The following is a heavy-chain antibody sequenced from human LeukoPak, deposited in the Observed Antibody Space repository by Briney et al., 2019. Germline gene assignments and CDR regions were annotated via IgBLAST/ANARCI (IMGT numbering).Heavy chain of an antibody. CDR2: ISAYNGNT. D-gene: IGHD5-24*01. CDR3: ARVVRLQDEMDDYYYGMDV. CDR1: GYTFTSYG. J-gene: IGHJ6*04. Sequence: ASVKVSCKASGYTFTSYGISWVRQAPGQGLEWMGWISAYNGNTNYAQKLQGRVTMTTDTSTSTAYMELRSLRSDDTAVYYCARVVRLQDEMDDYYYGMDVWGKGTTVTVSS. V-gene: IGHV1-18*04.